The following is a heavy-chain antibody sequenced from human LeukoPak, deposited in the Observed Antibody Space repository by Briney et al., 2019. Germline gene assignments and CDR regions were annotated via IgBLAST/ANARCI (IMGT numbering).Heavy chain of an antibody. Sequence: PGDSLKISCKGSGYTFTNHWISWVGQMPGKGLEWMGKIDPSDSYTNYSPSFQGHVTISADKSISTAYLQWSSLKASDTAMYYCARAPDSDSGYDYFDYWGQGTLVTVSS. CDR3: ARAPDSDSGYDYFDY. D-gene: IGHD5-12*01. CDR2: IDPSDSYT. CDR1: GYTFTNHW. J-gene: IGHJ4*02. V-gene: IGHV5-10-1*01.